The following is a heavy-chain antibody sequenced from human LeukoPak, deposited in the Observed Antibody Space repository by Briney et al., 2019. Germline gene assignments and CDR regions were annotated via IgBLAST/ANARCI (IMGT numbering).Heavy chain of an antibody. CDR3: AKRYCTGTSCSFFDY. V-gene: IGHV3-11*01. D-gene: IGHD2-2*01. CDR1: GFAFSDFS. Sequence: PGGSLRLSCAASGFAFSDFSMSWIRQAPGKGLEWISYISSNGSAVYYADSVKGRFTISRDNARNSLYLQMNSLTAEDTAIYYCAKRYCTGTSCSFFDYWGQGTLVTVSS. CDR2: ISSNGSAV. J-gene: IGHJ4*02.